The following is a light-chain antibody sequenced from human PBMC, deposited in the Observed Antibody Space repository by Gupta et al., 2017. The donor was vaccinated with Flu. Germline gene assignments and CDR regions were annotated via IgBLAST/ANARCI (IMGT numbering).Light chain of an antibody. V-gene: IGKV3-15*01. J-gene: IGKJ2*01. CDR2: GAS. CDR3: QQYGDWPPYT. CDR1: QSVSSN. Sequence: ATLFLSPGERATLACRASQSVSSNLAWYQQKPGQAPRLVIYGASTRDTGVPARFSGSGSGTEFSLTISSRQSEDFAVYFCQQYGDWPPYTFGQGTRLEIK.